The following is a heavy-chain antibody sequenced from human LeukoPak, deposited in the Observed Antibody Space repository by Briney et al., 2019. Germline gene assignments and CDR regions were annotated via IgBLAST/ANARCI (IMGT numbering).Heavy chain of an antibody. V-gene: IGHV4-39*07. CDR3: ARNPFEY. CDR2: IYDSGST. J-gene: IGHJ4*02. Sequence: SETLSLTCTVSGGSISSYYWGWIRQPPGKGLEWIGSIYDSGSTNYNPSLKSRVTISVDKSKNQFSLRLSSVTAADTAVYYCARNPFEYWGQGTLVTVSS. CDR1: GGSISSYY.